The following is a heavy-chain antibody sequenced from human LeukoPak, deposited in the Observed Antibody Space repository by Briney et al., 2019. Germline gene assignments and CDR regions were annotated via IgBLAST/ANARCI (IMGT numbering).Heavy chain of an antibody. CDR1: GGSISSSSYY. Sequence: SETLSLTCTVSGGSISSSSYYWGWIRQPPGKGLEWIGSIYYSGSTYYDPSLKSRVTISVDTSKNQFSLKLSSVTAADTAVYYCARPITYYDFWSGWNYWGQGTLVTVSS. V-gene: IGHV4-39*01. J-gene: IGHJ4*02. CDR2: IYYSGST. D-gene: IGHD3-3*01. CDR3: ARPITYYDFWSGWNY.